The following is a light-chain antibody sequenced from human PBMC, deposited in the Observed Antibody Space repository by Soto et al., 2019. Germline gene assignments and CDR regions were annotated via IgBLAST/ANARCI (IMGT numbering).Light chain of an antibody. J-gene: IGKJ4*01. CDR2: DAS. CDR1: QTVRNNY. Sequence: EFVLTHSPGTLSLSPGEIATLSCGASQTVRNNYLAWYQQKPGQAPKLLIYDASSRATGIPDRFSGGGSGTDFILTISRLEPEDFAVYYCQQFSSYPLTFGGGTKVDI. CDR3: QQFSSYPLT. V-gene: IGKV3-20*01.